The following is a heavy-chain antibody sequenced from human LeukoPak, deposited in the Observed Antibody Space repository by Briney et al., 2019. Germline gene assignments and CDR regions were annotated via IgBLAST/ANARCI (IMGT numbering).Heavy chain of an antibody. J-gene: IGHJ5*01. D-gene: IGHD3-22*01. V-gene: IGHV3-21*01. CDR2: ITSSSSYI. CDR3: ARSEWVGITTSWFDS. Sequence: ETLSLTCTVSGGSISSSSYYWGWIRQPPGKGLEWVSSITSSSSYIYYADSLKGRFTISRDNARNSLYLQMNSLRAEDTAVYYCARSEWVGITTSWFDSWGQGTLVTVSS. CDR1: GGSISSSS.